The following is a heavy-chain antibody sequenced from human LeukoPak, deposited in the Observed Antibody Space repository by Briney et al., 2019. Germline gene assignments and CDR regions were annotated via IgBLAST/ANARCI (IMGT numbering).Heavy chain of an antibody. V-gene: IGHV1-2*02. D-gene: IGHD4-17*01. Sequence: ASVTVSCKASGYTFIDYYMQWVRQAPGQGLEWMGWINPNSGGTKYAQKFQGRVTMTRDTSISTAYMELSSLGSDDTAVYYCATETTVTPRGVYWGQGTLVAVSS. J-gene: IGHJ4*02. CDR3: ATETTVTPRGVY. CDR1: GYTFIDYY. CDR2: INPNSGGT.